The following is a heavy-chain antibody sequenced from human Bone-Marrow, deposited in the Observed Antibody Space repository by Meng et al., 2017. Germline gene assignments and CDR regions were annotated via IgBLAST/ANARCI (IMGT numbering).Heavy chain of an antibody. CDR1: GYTFTNYA. J-gene: IGHJ4*02. Sequence: ASVKVSCKASGYTFTNYAMNWVRQAPGQGLECMGWINTNTGNPTYAQGFTGRFVFSFDTSVSTAYLQNNSLKPEDTAVYYCARTAVEANYFDYWGQGALVTVSS. V-gene: IGHV7-4-1*02. CDR3: ARTAVEANYFDY. CDR2: INTNTGNP. D-gene: IGHD5-24*01.